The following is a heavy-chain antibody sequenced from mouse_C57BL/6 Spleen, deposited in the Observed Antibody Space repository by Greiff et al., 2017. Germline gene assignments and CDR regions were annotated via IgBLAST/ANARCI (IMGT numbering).Heavy chain of an antibody. D-gene: IGHD1-1*01. Sequence: EVQLQQSVALLVRPGASVKLSCTASGFNIKNTYMHWVKQRPEQCLEWIGRIDPANGNTKYAPKFQVKATITADTSSNTAYLQLSSLTSEDNAIYYCARGYYGSRGGYFDVWGKGTTGTVSS. V-gene: IGHV14-3*01. CDR2: IDPANGNT. CDR1: GFNIKNTY. CDR3: ARGYYGSRGGYFDV. J-gene: IGHJ1*03.